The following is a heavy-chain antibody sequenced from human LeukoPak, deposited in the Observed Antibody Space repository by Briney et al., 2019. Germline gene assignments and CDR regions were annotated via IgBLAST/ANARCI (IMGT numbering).Heavy chain of an antibody. CDR2: ISYDGSNK. CDR3: ARDFERLVVVPAAIDY. J-gene: IGHJ4*02. V-gene: IGHV3-30-3*01. CDR1: GFTFSSYT. D-gene: IGHD2-2*01. Sequence: PGGSLRLSCAASGFTFSSYTMHWVRQAPGKGLEWVAVISYDGSNKYYADSVKGRFTISRDNAKNSLYLQMNSLRADDTAVYYCARDFERLVVVPAAIDYWGQGILVTVSS.